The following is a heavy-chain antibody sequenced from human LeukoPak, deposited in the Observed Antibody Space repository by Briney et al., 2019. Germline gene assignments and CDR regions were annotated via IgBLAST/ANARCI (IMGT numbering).Heavy chain of an antibody. CDR3: ARGPISGWSADY. V-gene: IGHV3-48*02. CDR2: ISNSGSMI. J-gene: IGHJ4*02. CDR1: GFTISSYS. D-gene: IGHD6-19*01. Sequence: GGSLRLSCAASGFTISSYSMNWVRQAPGEGLEWVSYISNSGSMIYYADSVKGRFTLSRDNAKNSLYLQMNSLRDEDTAVYYCARGPISGWSADYWGQGTLVTVSS.